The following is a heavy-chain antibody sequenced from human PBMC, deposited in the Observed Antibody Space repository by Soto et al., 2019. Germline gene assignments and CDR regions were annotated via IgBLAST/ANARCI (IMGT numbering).Heavy chain of an antibody. D-gene: IGHD6-13*01. CDR1: GFIFNDYS. V-gene: IGHV3-74*01. CDR2: ISTSGHST. CDR3: AKDSWYFDL. J-gene: IGHJ4*02. Sequence: GGSLRLSCAASGFIFNDYSMDWVRQAPEKGLEWVSSISTSGHSTNYAESVKGRFTISRDNAKNTVSLQMNSLRVEDTGVYYCAKDSWYFDLWSQGSQVTVSS.